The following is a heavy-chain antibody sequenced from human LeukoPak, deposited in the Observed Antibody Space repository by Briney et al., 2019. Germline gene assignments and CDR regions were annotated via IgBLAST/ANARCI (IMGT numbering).Heavy chain of an antibody. CDR3: ARGYGGSYPY. J-gene: IGHJ4*02. D-gene: IGHD1-26*01. Sequence: VASVKVSCKASGYTFTSYDISWVRQATGQGLEWMGWMNPNSGNTGYALKFQGRVTITRNTSISTAYMELSSLRSEDTAVYYCARGYGGSYPYWGQGTLVTVSS. V-gene: IGHV1-8*03. CDR1: GYTFTSYD. CDR2: MNPNSGNT.